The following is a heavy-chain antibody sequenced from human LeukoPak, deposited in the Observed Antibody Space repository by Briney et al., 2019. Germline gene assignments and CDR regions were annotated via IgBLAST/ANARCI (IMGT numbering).Heavy chain of an antibody. J-gene: IGHJ4*02. D-gene: IGHD6-13*01. Sequence: GGSLRLSCAASGFTFSDYYMSWIRQAPGKGLEWVSYISSSGSTIYYADSVKGRFTISRDNAKNSLYLQMNSLRAEDTAVYYCARSPGTGYSSSWFDYWGQGTLVTVSS. CDR3: ARSPGTGYSSSWFDY. V-gene: IGHV3-11*04. CDR2: ISSSGSTI. CDR1: GFTFSDYY.